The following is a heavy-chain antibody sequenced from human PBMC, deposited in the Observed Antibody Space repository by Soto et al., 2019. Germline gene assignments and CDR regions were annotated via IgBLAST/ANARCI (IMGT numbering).Heavy chain of an antibody. V-gene: IGHV1-18*01. Sequence: QVQLVQSGAEVKKPGASVKVSCKASGYTFTSYGISWVRQAPGQGLERMGLISAYNGNTNYAQKLQGRVTMTTDTSTSTAYMDMRSLRSDDTAVYFCARIYEGGDGYNQGVIDYWGQGTLVTVSS. J-gene: IGHJ4*02. CDR1: GYTFTSYG. D-gene: IGHD5-12*01. CDR2: ISAYNGNT. CDR3: ARIYEGGDGYNQGVIDY.